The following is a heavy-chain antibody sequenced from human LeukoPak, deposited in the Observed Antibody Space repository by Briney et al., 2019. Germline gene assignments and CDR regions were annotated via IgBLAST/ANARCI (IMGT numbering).Heavy chain of an antibody. CDR3: TRGDDSGSYYGYYYYMDV. CDR1: GFTFSGSA. V-gene: IGHV3-73*01. J-gene: IGHJ6*03. CDR2: IRSKANSYAT. D-gene: IGHD1-26*01. Sequence: GGSLRLSCAASGFTFSGSAMHWVRQASGKGLEWVGRIRSKANSYATAYAASVKGRFTISRDDSKNTEYLQMNSLKTEDTAVYYCTRGDDSGSYYGYYYYMDVWGKGTTVTVSS.